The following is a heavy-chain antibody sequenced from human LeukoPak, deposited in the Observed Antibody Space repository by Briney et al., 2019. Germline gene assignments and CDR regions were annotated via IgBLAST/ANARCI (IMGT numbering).Heavy chain of an antibody. V-gene: IGHV3-64D*06. J-gene: IGHJ4*02. Sequence: PGGPLRLSCAASGFTFSSYAMNWVRQAPGKGLEYVSGMSSNGGTTYYADSVKDRFTISRDNSKNTLYLQMSSLRAEDTAVYYCVRRCSSSADYWGQGTLVTVSS. CDR2: MSSNGGTT. CDR3: VRRCSSSADY. CDR1: GFTFSSYA. D-gene: IGHD6-13*01.